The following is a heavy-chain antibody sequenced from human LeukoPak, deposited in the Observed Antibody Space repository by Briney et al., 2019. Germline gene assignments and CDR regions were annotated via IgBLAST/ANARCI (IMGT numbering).Heavy chain of an antibody. D-gene: IGHD1-26*01. CDR1: GGSISSGSYY. J-gene: IGHJ6*03. CDR2: IYYSGST. CDR3: ARYGVGATGRYYYYYMDV. V-gene: IGHV4-61*10. Sequence: SETLSLTCTVSGGSISSGSYYWTWIRQPAGEGLEWIGYIYYSGSTNYNPSLKSRVTISVDTSKNQFSLKLSSVTAADTAVYYCARYGVGATGRYYYYYMDVWGKGTTVTVSS.